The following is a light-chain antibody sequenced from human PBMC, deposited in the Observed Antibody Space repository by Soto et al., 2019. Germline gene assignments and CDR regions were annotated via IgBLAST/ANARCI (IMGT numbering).Light chain of an antibody. Sequence: QSALTQPASVSGFPGQSITIPCPGTSSDVGGYNYVSWYQQHPGKAPKLMIYDVSNRPSGVSNRFSGSKSGNTASLTISGLQAEDEADYSCSSYTSSSTLVFGTGTKVTV. V-gene: IGLV2-14*01. J-gene: IGLJ1*01. CDR1: SSDVGGYNY. CDR2: DVS. CDR3: SSYTSSSTLV.